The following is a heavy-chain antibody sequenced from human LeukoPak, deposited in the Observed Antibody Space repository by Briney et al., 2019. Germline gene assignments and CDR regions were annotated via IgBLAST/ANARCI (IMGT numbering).Heavy chain of an antibody. CDR1: GYTFTSYD. J-gene: IGHJ4*02. V-gene: IGHV1-8*01. CDR3: ARDASVPQHPDGFDY. D-gene: IGHD6-13*01. CDR2: MNPNSGNT. Sequence: ASVKVSCRASGYTFTSYDINWVRQATGQGLEWMGWMNPNSGNTGYAQKFQGRVTMTRNTSISTAYMELSSLRSEDTAVYYCARDASVPQHPDGFDYWGQGTLVTVSS.